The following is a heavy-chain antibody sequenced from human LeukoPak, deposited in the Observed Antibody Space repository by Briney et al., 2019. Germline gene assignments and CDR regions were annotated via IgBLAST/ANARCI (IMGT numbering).Heavy chain of an antibody. D-gene: IGHD3-22*01. V-gene: IGHV3-53*01. CDR2: IYSGGST. CDR3: AKGLYDSSGYYHY. J-gene: IGHJ4*02. Sequence: GGSLRLSCAASGFTVSSNYMSWVRQAPGKGLEWVSVIYSGGSTYYADSVKGRFTISRDNSKNTLYLQMNSLRAEDTAVYYCAKGLYDSSGYYHYWGQGTLVTVSS. CDR1: GFTVSSNY.